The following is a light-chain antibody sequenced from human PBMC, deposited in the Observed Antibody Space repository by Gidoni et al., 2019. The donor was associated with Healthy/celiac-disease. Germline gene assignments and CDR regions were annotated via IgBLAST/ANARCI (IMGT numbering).Light chain of an antibody. V-gene: IGKV1-33*01. J-gene: IGKJ4*01. CDR1: QDISNY. Sequence: DIQLTQSPSSLSASVGDRVTITCPASQDISNYLNWYQQKTGKAPKLLNYDASNLETGVPSRFSRSGAGTDFTFTISSLQPEDIATYYCQQYDNLPLTFGGGTKVEIK. CDR3: QQYDNLPLT. CDR2: DAS.